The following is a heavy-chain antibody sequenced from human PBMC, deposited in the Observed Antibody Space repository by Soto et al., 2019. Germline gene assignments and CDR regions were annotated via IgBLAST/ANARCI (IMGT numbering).Heavy chain of an antibody. J-gene: IGHJ4*02. CDR1: PITVYNFAA. CDR3: AKGPGPGQWLATGSYYFDY. V-gene: IGHV3-23*01. Sequence: EMQLLESGGGLGQPGGSLRLSCVASPITVYNFAAMSRVRQTPERGLEWVSTISGRGDHRYYADSVKGRFTISRDNSKNTLYLQMNSLRADDTAIYYCAKGPGPGQWLATGSYYFDYWGQGTLVTVSS. D-gene: IGHD6-19*01. CDR2: ISGRGDHR.